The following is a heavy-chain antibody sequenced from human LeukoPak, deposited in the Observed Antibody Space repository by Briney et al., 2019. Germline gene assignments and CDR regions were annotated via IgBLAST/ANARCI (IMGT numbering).Heavy chain of an antibody. V-gene: IGHV4-31*03. J-gene: IGHJ5*02. CDR2: IYYSGST. D-gene: IGHD6-13*01. CDR3: ARTHSSSWYRSPYWFDP. CDR1: GGSISSGGYY. Sequence: PSETLSLTCTVSGGSISSGGYYWSWIRQHPGKGLEWIGYIYYSGSTYYNPSLKSRVTISVDTSKNQFSLKLSSVTAADTAVYYCARTHSSSWYRSPYWFDPWGQGTLVTVSS.